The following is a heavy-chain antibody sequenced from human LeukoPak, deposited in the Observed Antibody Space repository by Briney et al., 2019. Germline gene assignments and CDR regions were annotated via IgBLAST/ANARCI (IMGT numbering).Heavy chain of an antibody. J-gene: IGHJ4*02. CDR2: IIPIFGTA. CDR1: GGTFSGYA. CDR3: AREGGVEGAVGLLFDY. Sequence: SVTVSCKASGGTFSGYAISWVRQAPGQGLEWMGGIIPIFGTANYAQKFQGRVTITADESTSTAYMELSSLRSEDTAVYYCAREGGVEGAVGLLFDYWGQGTLVTVSS. V-gene: IGHV1-69*01. D-gene: IGHD1-26*01.